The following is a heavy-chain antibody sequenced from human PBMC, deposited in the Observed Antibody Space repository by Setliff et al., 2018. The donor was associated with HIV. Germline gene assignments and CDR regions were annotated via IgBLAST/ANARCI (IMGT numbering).Heavy chain of an antibody. V-gene: IGHV1-3*01. Sequence: GASVKVSCKASGYTFSNYVMQWVRQAPGQRLEWMGWINVGNGNTKYSEKFQGRVTITRDTSASTAYMELNSLRSEDTAVYYCARGAERLLWSGITRFDPWGQGTLVTAPQ. D-gene: IGHD3-10*01. CDR2: INVGNGNT. J-gene: IGHJ5*02. CDR1: GYTFSNYV. CDR3: ARGAERLLWSGITRFDP.